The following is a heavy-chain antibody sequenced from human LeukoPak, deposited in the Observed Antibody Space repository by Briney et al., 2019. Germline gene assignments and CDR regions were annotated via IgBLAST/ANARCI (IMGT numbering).Heavy chain of an antibody. CDR1: GYTLTELS. CDR3: ARTTIITMVRGVIIPHDY. D-gene: IGHD3-10*01. Sequence: ASVKVSCKVSGYTLTELSLHWVRQAPGKGLEWMGRFDPEDGETIYARKFQGRVIMTEDTSTDTAYMELSSLRSEDTAVYYCARTTIITMVRGVIIPHDYWGQGTLVTVSS. CDR2: FDPEDGET. J-gene: IGHJ4*02. V-gene: IGHV1-24*01.